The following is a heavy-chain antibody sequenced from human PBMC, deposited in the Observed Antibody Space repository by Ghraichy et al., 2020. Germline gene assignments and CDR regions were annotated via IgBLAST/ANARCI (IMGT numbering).Heavy chain of an antibody. CDR3: AKVKTAARVYYFDY. D-gene: IGHD2-2*01. V-gene: IGHV3-23*01. Sequence: GESLNISCAASGFTFSSYAMSWVRQAPGKGLEWVSAISGSGGSTYYADSVKGRFTISRDNSKNTLYLQMNSLRAEDTAVYYCAKVKTAARVYYFDYWGQGTLVTVSS. J-gene: IGHJ4*02. CDR1: GFTFSSYA. CDR2: ISGSGGST.